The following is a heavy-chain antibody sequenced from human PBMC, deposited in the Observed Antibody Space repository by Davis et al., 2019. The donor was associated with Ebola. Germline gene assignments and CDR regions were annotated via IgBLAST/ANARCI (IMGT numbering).Heavy chain of an antibody. V-gene: IGHV3-33*01. CDR3: ARPYYYGSGSPPLFDY. D-gene: IGHD3-10*01. CDR2: IWYDGSRK. Sequence: PGGSLRLSCAASGFTFSSYGMHWVRQAPDKGLEWVAVIWYDGSRKYYGDSVKGRFTISRDNSNNLLYLQMNSLRAEDTAVYYCARPYYYGSGSPPLFDYWGQGTLVTVSS. CDR1: GFTFSSYG. J-gene: IGHJ4*02.